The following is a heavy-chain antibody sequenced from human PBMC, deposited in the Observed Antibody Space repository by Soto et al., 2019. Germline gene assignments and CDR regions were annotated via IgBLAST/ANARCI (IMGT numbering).Heavy chain of an antibody. D-gene: IGHD6-13*01. CDR3: ASSKQQLVDYFDY. J-gene: IGHJ4*02. CDR2: INPNSGGT. V-gene: IGHV1-2*04. Sequence: ASVKVSCKASGYTFTGYYMHWVRQAPGQGLEWMGWINPNSGGTNYAQKFQGWVTMTRDTSISIAYMELSRLRSDDTAVYYCASSKQQLVDYFDYWGQGTLVTVSS. CDR1: GYTFTGYY.